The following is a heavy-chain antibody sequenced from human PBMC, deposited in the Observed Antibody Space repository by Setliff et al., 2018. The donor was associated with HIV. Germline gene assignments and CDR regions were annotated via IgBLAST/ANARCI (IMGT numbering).Heavy chain of an antibody. D-gene: IGHD1-1*01. CDR2: ITPSGDT. Sequence: PSETLSLTCAVYGGSVSGHYWGWFRQPPGKGLEWIGGITPSGDTNYIPSLKSRVTMSLDTSKNLFSLNLNSVTAADTAVYYCSNWNTTVDADPWGQGTLVTVSS. CDR1: GGSVSGHY. V-gene: IGHV4-34*01. CDR3: SNWNTTVDADP. J-gene: IGHJ5*02.